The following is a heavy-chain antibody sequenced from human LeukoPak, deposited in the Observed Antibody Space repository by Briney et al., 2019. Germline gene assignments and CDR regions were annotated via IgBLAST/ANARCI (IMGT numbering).Heavy chain of an antibody. Sequence: GASVRVSFKASGYTFTGYYIQWVRQAPGQGLEWMGWINPNIGGTNYAQKFQGRITMTRDTSSSTVYMDLSSLTSDDTAVYFCARASGSGDYSAFDMWGQGTMVTVSS. CDR3: ARASGSGDYSAFDM. D-gene: IGHD4-17*01. V-gene: IGHV1-2*02. J-gene: IGHJ3*02. CDR2: INPNIGGT. CDR1: GYTFTGYY.